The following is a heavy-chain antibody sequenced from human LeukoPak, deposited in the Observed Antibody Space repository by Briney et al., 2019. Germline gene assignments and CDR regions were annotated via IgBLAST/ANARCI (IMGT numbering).Heavy chain of an antibody. CDR2: IWYDGSNK. Sequence: GGSLGLSCAASGFTFSSYGMHWVRQAPGKGLEWVAVIWYDGSNKYYADSVKGRFTISRDNSKNTLYLQMNSLRAEDTAVYYCAKDGRSSGWPEVWGQGTLVTVSS. CDR3: AKDGRSSGWPEV. V-gene: IGHV3-33*06. J-gene: IGHJ4*02. D-gene: IGHD6-19*01. CDR1: GFTFSSYG.